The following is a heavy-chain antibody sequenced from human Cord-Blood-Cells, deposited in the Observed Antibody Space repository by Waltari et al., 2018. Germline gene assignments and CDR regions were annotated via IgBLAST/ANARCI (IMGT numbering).Heavy chain of an antibody. V-gene: IGHV4-30-2*01. CDR1: GGSISSGGYS. CDR2: IYHSGST. D-gene: IGHD3-3*01. Sequence: QLQLQESGSGLVKPSQTLSLTCAASGGSISSGGYSWSWIRQPPGKGLEWIGYIYHSGSTYYNPSLKSRVTISVDRSKNQFSLKLSSVTAADTAVYYCASTDFWSGYSNAFDIWGQGTMVTVSS. J-gene: IGHJ3*02. CDR3: ASTDFWSGYSNAFDI.